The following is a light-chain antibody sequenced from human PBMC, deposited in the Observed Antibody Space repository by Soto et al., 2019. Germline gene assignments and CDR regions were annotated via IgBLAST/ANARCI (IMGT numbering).Light chain of an antibody. V-gene: IGKV4-1*01. CDR1: QSVLHTSYNKNY. CDR2: WSS. Sequence: DIVMTQSPDSLAVSLGEMATINCKSSQSVLHTSYNKNYLAWYQQQPGHPPKVLIYWSSTRASGVPDRFSGSGSGTDFTLTISDLQAEDVAVYYCQQSYSSPLTFGGGTKVEIK. CDR3: QQSYSSPLT. J-gene: IGKJ4*01.